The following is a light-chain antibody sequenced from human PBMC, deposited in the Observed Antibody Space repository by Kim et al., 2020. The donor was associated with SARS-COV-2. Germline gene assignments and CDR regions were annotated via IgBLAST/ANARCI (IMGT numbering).Light chain of an antibody. J-gene: IGLJ3*02. CDR2: EDN. V-gene: IGLV6-57*01. Sequence: NFMLTQPHSASESPGKTVTISCTRSSGSIASNYVQWYQQRPGSSPTTLIYEDNQRPSGVPDRFSGSIDSSSNSASLTISGLKIEYEADYYCQSHDASYQVFGGGTQLTVL. CDR3: QSHDASYQV. CDR1: SGSIASNY.